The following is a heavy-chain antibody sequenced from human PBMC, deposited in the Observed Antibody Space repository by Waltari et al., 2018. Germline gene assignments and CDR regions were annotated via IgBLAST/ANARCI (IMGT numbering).Heavy chain of an antibody. J-gene: IGHJ4*02. V-gene: IGHV3-23*01. CDR2: ISGSGGGT. CDR1: GFTFSTYA. CDR3: AKDKIPRTADAGTLFDL. D-gene: IGHD6-13*01. Sequence: EVQLLDSGGGLVQPGGSLRLSCAASGFTFSTYAMSWVRQAPGGGPGWGSAISGSGGGTYYADSVKGRFIISRDNSKNTLYLEMNSLRAEDTAVYFCAKDKIPRTADAGTLFDLWGQGTLVTVSS.